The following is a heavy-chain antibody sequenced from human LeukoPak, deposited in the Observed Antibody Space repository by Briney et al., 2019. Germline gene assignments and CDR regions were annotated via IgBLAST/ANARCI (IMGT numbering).Heavy chain of an antibody. Sequence: GASVKVSCKASGYTFTGYYMHWVRQAPGQGLEWMGWINPNSGGTNYAQKFQGRVTTTRDTSISTAYMELSRLRSDDTAVYYCARVPPYDILTGYKDYGMDVWGQGTTVTVSS. CDR3: ARVPPYDILTGYKDYGMDV. CDR1: GYTFTGYY. J-gene: IGHJ6*02. V-gene: IGHV1-2*02. CDR2: INPNSGGT. D-gene: IGHD3-9*01.